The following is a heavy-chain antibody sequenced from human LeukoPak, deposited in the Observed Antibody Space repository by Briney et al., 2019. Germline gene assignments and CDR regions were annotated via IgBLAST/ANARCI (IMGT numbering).Heavy chain of an antibody. CDR2: ISPYNGNT. J-gene: IGHJ4*02. V-gene: IGHV1-18*01. CDR1: GYTFTSYG. Sequence: ASVKVSCKASGYTFTSYGISWVRQAPGQGLEGMGWISPYNGNTNYVQNLQGRVTMTTDTSTSTAYVELRSLRSDDTAVYYCARGGTTTWVGSFDYWGQGSLVTVSS. D-gene: IGHD1-26*01. CDR3: ARGGTTTWVGSFDY.